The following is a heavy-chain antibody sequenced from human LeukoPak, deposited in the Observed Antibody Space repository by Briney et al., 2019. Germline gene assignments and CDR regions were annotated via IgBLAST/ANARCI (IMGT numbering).Heavy chain of an antibody. CDR1: GGSISSGSYY. CDR2: IYTSGST. D-gene: IGHD6-6*01. V-gene: IGHV4-61*02. CDR3: ATLSIADDLYYFDH. Sequence: SQTLSLTCTVSGGSISSGSYYWSWIRQPAGKGLEWIGRIYTSGSTNYNPSLKSRVTISVDTSKNQFSLKLSSVTAADTAVYYCATLSIADDLYYFDHWGQGTLVTVSS. J-gene: IGHJ4*02.